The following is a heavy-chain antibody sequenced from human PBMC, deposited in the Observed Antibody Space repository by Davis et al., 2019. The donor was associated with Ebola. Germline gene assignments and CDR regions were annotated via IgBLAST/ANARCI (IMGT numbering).Heavy chain of an antibody. D-gene: IGHD5-12*01. J-gene: IGHJ6*02. CDR1: GGSFSGYY. V-gene: IGHV4-34*01. Sequence: MPGGSLRLSCAVYGGSFSGYYWSWIRQPPGKGLEWIGEINHSGSTNYNPSLKSRVTISVDTSKNQFSLKLSSVTAADTAVYYCARSRRVVATISYYYYYGMDVWGQGTTVTVSS. CDR3: ARSRRVVATISYYYYYGMDV. CDR2: INHSGST.